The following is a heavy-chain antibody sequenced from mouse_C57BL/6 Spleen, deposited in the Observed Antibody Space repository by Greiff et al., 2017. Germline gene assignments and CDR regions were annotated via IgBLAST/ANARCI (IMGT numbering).Heavy chain of an antibody. CDR1: GYAFSSSW. V-gene: IGHV1-82*01. CDR2: IYPGDGDT. CDR3: ASPYYYSSSYWYFEG. D-gene: IGHD1-1*01. J-gene: IGHJ1*03. Sequence: VQLQQSGPELVKPGASVKISCKASGYAFSSSWMNWVKQRPGKGLEWIGRIYPGDGDTNYNGKFKGKATLTADKSSSTAYMQRSSLTSEDSAVYFCASPYYYSSSYWYFEGWGTGTTVTV.